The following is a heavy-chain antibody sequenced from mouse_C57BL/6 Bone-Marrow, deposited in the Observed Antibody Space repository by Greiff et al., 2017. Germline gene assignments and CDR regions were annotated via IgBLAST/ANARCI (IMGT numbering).Heavy chain of an antibody. J-gene: IGHJ1*03. CDR3: ARPYYSNYWYCDV. D-gene: IGHD2-5*01. V-gene: IGHV1-55*01. CDR1: GYTFTSYW. Sequence: QVQLQQPGAELVKPGASVKMSCKASGYTFTSYWITWVKQRPGQGLEWIGDIYPGSGSTNYTEKFKSKATVTVDTSSSTAYMQLSSLTSEDSAVYYCARPYYSNYWYCDVWGTGTTVTVSS. CDR2: IYPGSGST.